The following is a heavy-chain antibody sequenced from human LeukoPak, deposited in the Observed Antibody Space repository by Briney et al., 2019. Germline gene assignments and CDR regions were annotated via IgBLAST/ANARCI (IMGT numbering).Heavy chain of an antibody. CDR1: GGSIGTYY. V-gene: IGHV4-59*08. CDR2: IYVTGN. CDR3: ARHIGGGIEDMDV. D-gene: IGHD3-16*02. Sequence: SQTLSLTCTVSGGSIGTYYWSWVRQSPGKGLEWIGYIYVTGNRYNPYLQSRVTISVDTSRNQFFLKMSSVTAADTAVYYCARHIGGGIEDMDVWGKGTKVTVSS. J-gene: IGHJ6*03.